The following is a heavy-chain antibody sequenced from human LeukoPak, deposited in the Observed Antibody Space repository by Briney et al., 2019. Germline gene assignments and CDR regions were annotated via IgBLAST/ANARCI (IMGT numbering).Heavy chain of an antibody. D-gene: IGHD4-17*01. Sequence: GGSVRLSCAASGFTFNNYWMSWVRQAPGKGLEWVANIKEDGSGKYYVDSVKGRFTISRDNAKNSLYLQMNSLRAEDTAVYYCARADHGDYGGGYMDVWGKGTTVTVSS. V-gene: IGHV3-7*02. J-gene: IGHJ6*03. CDR2: IKEDGSGK. CDR3: ARADHGDYGGGYMDV. CDR1: GFTFNNYW.